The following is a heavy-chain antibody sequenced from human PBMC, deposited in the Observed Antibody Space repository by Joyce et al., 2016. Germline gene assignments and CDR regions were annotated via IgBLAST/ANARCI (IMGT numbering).Heavy chain of an antibody. J-gene: IGHJ4*02. D-gene: IGHD6-19*01. CDR3: ATRGWGYSSTF. V-gene: IGHV3-30*03. Sequence: QVQLVESGGGVVQPGRSLRFSCAASGFTFSNSGMHWVRQAPGKGLEWVAVIADDGSNKYYADSGKGRFTISRDNSKNTLYLQMNSLRPEDTAVYYCATRGWGYSSTFWGQGTLVTVSS. CDR2: IADDGSNK. CDR1: GFTFSNSG.